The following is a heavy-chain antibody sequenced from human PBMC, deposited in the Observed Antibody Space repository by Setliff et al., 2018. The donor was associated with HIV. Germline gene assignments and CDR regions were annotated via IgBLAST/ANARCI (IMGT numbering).Heavy chain of an antibody. D-gene: IGHD4-17*01. J-gene: IGHJ4*02. CDR2: IHHTGHI. Sequence: SETLSLTCAFYGASFTDYYWNWIRQPPGKGLEWIGEIHHTGHINYNPSFKSRVTMSLDMSTNQFSLKMASMTAADSAVYYCARFDVTPMTTRDYWGQGTQVTSP. CDR1: GASFTDYY. CDR3: ARFDVTPMTTRDY. V-gene: IGHV4-34*01.